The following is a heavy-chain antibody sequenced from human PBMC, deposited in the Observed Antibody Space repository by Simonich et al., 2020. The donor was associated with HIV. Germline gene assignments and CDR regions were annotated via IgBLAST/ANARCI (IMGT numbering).Heavy chain of an antibody. D-gene: IGHD1-1*01. CDR1: GYTFTDNP. Sequence: QVQLVQSGAEVKNPGASVKVSCKASGYTFTDNPLHWVRQAPGQGLEGMGWIKPNSGVTDYAKNFKGRVAMTRDTSMSTAYMELSRPTSDDTAVYFCAREGAMLDEAFDVWGQGTMVTVSS. CDR2: IKPNSGVT. J-gene: IGHJ3*01. CDR3: AREGAMLDEAFDV. V-gene: IGHV1-2*02.